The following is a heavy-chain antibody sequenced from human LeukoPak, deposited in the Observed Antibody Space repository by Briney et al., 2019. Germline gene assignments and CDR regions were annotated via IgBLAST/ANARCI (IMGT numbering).Heavy chain of an antibody. V-gene: IGHV1-69*13. CDR1: GYTFTTNH. CDR2: IIPIFGTA. Sequence: SVKVSCKASGYTFTTNHINWVRQATGQGLEWMGGIIPIFGTANYAQKFQGRVTITADESTSTAYMELSSLRSEDTAVYYCARDSYYGDYGHFDYWGQGTLVTVSS. J-gene: IGHJ4*02. CDR3: ARDSYYGDYGHFDY. D-gene: IGHD4-17*01.